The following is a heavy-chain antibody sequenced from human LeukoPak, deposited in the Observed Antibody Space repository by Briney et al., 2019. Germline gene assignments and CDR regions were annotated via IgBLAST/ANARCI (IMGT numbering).Heavy chain of an antibody. Sequence: GGSLRLSCAASGLTFSSAWMQWVRQTPGKGLVWISRIKSDGTATYADSVRGRFTISRDNAKNTLYLQMNNLRADDTGIYYCARDGSYKLDYWGQGALVTVSS. CDR1: GLTFSSAW. CDR3: ARDGSYKLDY. CDR2: IKSDGTA. D-gene: IGHD1-26*01. J-gene: IGHJ4*02. V-gene: IGHV3-74*01.